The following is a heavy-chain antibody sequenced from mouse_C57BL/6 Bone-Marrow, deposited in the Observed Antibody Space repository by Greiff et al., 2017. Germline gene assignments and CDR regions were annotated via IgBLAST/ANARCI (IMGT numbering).Heavy chain of an antibody. Sequence: QVQLQQPGAELVMPGASVKLSCKASGYTFTSYWMHWVKQRPGQGLEWIGEIDPSDSYTNYNQKFKGKSTLTVDKSSSTAYMQLSSLTSEDSAVYYSAREGYGYVLFAYWGQGTLVTVSA. J-gene: IGHJ3*01. D-gene: IGHD2-2*01. V-gene: IGHV1-69*01. CDR1: GYTFTSYW. CDR2: IDPSDSYT. CDR3: AREGYGYVLFAY.